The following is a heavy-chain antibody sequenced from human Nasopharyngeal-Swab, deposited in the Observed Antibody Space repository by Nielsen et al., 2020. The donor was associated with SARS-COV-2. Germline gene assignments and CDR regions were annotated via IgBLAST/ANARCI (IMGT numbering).Heavy chain of an antibody. J-gene: IGHJ6*02. CDR2: IYYTGST. D-gene: IGHD5-24*01. Sequence: SETLSLTCTVSGGSISSTSYYWVWIRQPPGKGLEWIGDIYYTGSTYYNPSLKSRVTLSVDTSKNQFSLKLSSVTAADTAVFYCARLGMAPVPYYGMDVWGQGTTVTVSS. CDR3: ARLGMAPVPYYGMDV. V-gene: IGHV4-39*07. CDR1: GGSISSTSYY.